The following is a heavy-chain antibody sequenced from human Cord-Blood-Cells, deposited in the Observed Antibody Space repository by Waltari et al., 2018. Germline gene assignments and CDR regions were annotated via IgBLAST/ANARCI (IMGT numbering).Heavy chain of an antibody. J-gene: IGHJ3*02. V-gene: IGHV4-38-2*02. CDR1: GYSISSGYY. CDR3: AREIGYCSSTSCYDAFDI. D-gene: IGHD2-2*01. Sequence: QVQLQESGPGLVKPSDTLSLTCAVSGYSISSGYYWGWIRQPPGKGLEWIGSIYHSGSTYYNPSLKSRVTISVDTSKNQFSLKLSSVTAADTAVYYCAREIGYCSSTSCYDAFDIWGQGTMVTVSS. CDR2: IYHSGST.